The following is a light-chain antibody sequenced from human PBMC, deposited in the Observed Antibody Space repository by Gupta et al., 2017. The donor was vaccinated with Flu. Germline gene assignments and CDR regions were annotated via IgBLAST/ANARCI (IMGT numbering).Light chain of an antibody. Sequence: PATLSVSPGERATLSCRASQSLANNLAWFQQRPGQAPRLLIYGASTRGTTVPARFSGSGSGTDFTLTISSLQSEDFAVYYCQQYKNWPRTFGPGTKVEVK. CDR2: GAS. CDR3: QQYKNWPRT. V-gene: IGKV3-15*01. CDR1: QSLANN. J-gene: IGKJ1*01.